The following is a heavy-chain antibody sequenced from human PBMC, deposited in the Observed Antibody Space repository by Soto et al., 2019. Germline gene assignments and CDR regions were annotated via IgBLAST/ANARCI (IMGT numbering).Heavy chain of an antibody. CDR2: ISPYNDYT. D-gene: IGHD3-16*01. CDR3: ARGGYYDNSWGKLNHYGLDV. CDR1: GYTFIRYG. Sequence: ASVKVSCKASGYTFIRYGMSWVRQAPGERLEWLGWISPYNDYTIYAQKVQGRVTMTTDTSTRTVYMDLRGLRSDDTAVYYCARGGYYDNSWGKLNHYGLDVWGQGTSVTVSS. V-gene: IGHV1-18*01. J-gene: IGHJ6*02.